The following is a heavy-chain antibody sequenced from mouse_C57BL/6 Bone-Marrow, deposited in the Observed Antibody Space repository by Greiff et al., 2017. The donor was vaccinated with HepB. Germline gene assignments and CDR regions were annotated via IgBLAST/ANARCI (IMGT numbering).Heavy chain of an antibody. Sequence: EVMLVESGGGLVKPGGSLKLSCAASGFTFSSYAMSWVRQTPEKRLEWVATISDGGSYTYYPDNVKGRFTISRDNAKNHLYLQMSHLKSEDTAMYYCARDAGFAWFAYWGQGTLVTVSA. D-gene: IGHD3-1*01. CDR1: GFTFSSYA. V-gene: IGHV5-4*01. CDR3: ARDAGFAWFAY. CDR2: ISDGGSYT. J-gene: IGHJ3*01.